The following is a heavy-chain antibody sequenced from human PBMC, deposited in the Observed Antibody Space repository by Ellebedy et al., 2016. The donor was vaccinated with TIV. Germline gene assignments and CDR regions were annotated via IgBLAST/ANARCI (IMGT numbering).Heavy chain of an antibody. V-gene: IGHV4-61*08. CDR3: GRWFDP. J-gene: IGHJ5*02. Sequence: MPSETLSLTCSVSGASVTGGGYYWMWIRQPPGKGLEWIGHMHNSGTPHYRPSLKSRVTISIDTSKNKFSLRLRSVTAADTAVYYCGRWFDPWGQGTLVTVSS. CDR2: MHNSGTP. CDR1: GASVTGGGYY.